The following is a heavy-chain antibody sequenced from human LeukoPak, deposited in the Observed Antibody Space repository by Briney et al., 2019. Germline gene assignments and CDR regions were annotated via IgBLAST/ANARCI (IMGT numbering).Heavy chain of an antibody. V-gene: IGHV4-34*01. CDR3: ARVVADFWSGYYMSRDYYFDY. D-gene: IGHD3-3*01. Sequence: SETLSLTCAVYGGSFSGYYWSWIRQPPGKGLEWIGEITHSGSTNYNPSLKSRVNISVDTSKNQFSLKLSSVTAADTAVYYCARVVADFWSGYYMSRDYYFDYWGQGTLVTVSS. CDR2: ITHSGST. J-gene: IGHJ4*02. CDR1: GGSFSGYY.